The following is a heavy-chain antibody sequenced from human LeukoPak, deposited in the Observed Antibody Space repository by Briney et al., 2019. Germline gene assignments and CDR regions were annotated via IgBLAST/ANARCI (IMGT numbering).Heavy chain of an antibody. Sequence: SQTLSLTCTVSGGSISSGSYYWSWIRQPPGKGLEWIGEINHSGSTNYNPSLKSRVTISVDTSKNQFSLKLSSVTAADTAVYYCARRPWLARYDYWGQGTLVTVSS. D-gene: IGHD6-19*01. V-gene: IGHV4-39*07. CDR3: ARRPWLARYDY. J-gene: IGHJ4*02. CDR1: GGSISSGSYY. CDR2: INHSGST.